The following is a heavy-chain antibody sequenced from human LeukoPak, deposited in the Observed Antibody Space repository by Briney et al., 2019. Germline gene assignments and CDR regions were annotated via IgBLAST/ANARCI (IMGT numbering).Heavy chain of an antibody. V-gene: IGHV1-69-2*01. Sequence: ATVKISCKVSGYTFTDYYMHWVQQAPGKGLEWMGLVDPEDGETIYAEKFQGRVTITADTSTDTAYMELSRLRSEDTAVYHCATVDGGSVGAPFDYWGQGTLVTVSS. CDR1: GYTFTDYY. CDR2: VDPEDGET. D-gene: IGHD1-26*01. J-gene: IGHJ4*02. CDR3: ATVDGGSVGAPFDY.